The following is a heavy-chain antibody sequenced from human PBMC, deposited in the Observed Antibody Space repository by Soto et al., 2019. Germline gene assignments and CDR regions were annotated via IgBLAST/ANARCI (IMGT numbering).Heavy chain of an antibody. Sequence: GGSLRLSCAASGFTFSNYGMHWVRQAPGKGLEWVAIIWYDGSNKYYADSVKGRFTISRDNSENTVYLQMNSLRAEDTAMYFCAAGEPLNYRGQGTLVTVSS. J-gene: IGHJ4*02. CDR1: GFTFSNYG. CDR2: IWYDGSNK. CDR3: AAGEPLNY. D-gene: IGHD3-10*01. V-gene: IGHV3-33*01.